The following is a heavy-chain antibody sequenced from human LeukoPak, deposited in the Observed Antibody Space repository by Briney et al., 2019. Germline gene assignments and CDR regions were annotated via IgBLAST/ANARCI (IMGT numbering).Heavy chain of an antibody. D-gene: IGHD3-10*01. J-gene: IGHJ3*02. V-gene: IGHV1-18*01. CDR3: ARDIEVYYGSGRRRGAFDI. CDR1: GYTFTSYG. Sequence: ASVKVSCKASGYTFTSYGISWVRQAPGQGLEWMGWISAYNGNTNYAQKLQGRVTMTTDTSTSTAYMELRSLRSDDTAVYYCARDIEVYYGSGRRRGAFDIWGQGTMVTVSS. CDR2: ISAYNGNT.